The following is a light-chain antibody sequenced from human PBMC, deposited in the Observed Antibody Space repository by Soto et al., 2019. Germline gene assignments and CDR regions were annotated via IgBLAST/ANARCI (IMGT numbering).Light chain of an antibody. CDR1: QSISSW. Sequence: DIPMTQSPSTLSASVGDRVTITCRASQSISSWLAWYQQKPGKAPKLLIYDASSLESGVPSRFSGSGSETEFTLTISSLQPDDFATYYCQRYNSYSPRTFGPGTKVEIK. CDR2: DAS. J-gene: IGKJ1*01. CDR3: QRYNSYSPRT. V-gene: IGKV1-5*01.